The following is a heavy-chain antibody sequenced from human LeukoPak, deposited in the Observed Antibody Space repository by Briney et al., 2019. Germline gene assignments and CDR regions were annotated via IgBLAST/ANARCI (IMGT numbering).Heavy chain of an antibody. V-gene: IGHV1-46*01. CDR1: GYTFTRSD. Sequence: ASGKPCRSAAGYTFTRSDMHWGRQSPGPRGEWMGIINPSGGSTSYAQKFQGRVTMTRDTSTSTVYMELSSLSTEDTAVYYCARYPKDWELSDYWGQGTLVTVSS. CDR2: INPSGGST. J-gene: IGHJ4*02. CDR3: ARYPKDWELSDY. D-gene: IGHD1-26*01.